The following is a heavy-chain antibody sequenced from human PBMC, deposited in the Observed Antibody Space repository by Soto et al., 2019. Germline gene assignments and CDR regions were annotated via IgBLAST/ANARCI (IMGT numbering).Heavy chain of an antibody. J-gene: IGHJ4*02. CDR2: IRYDGSNK. V-gene: IGHV3-33*01. D-gene: IGHD4-17*01. CDR1: RCTVSSSA. Sequence: LCCAASRCTVSSSAMSWVRKAQGKGLEWVAVIRYDGSNKYYADSVKGRFTISRDNSKNTLYLQMNSLRAEDTAVYYCARERLRSRFDYWGQGTLVTVSS. CDR3: ARERLRSRFDY.